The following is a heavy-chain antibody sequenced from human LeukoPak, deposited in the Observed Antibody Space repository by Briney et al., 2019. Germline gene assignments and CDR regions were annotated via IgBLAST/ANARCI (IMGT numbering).Heavy chain of an antibody. CDR1: GYTFTSYD. D-gene: IGHD3-10*01. J-gene: IGHJ6*03. CDR3: ARGQLHYGSGSYYVRFSRGYYYYYMDV. CDR2: MNPNSGNT. Sequence: ASVKVSCKASGYTFTSYDINWVRQATGQGLEWMGWMNPNSGNTGYAQKFQGRVTMTRNTSISTAYMELSSLRSEDTAVYYCARGQLHYGSGSYYVRFSRGYYYYYMDVWGKGTTVTVSS. V-gene: IGHV1-8*01.